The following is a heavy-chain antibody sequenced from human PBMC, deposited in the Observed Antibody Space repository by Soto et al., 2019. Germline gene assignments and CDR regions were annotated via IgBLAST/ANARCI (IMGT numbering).Heavy chain of an antibody. CDR2: IYYSGST. CDR1: GGSISSGGYY. V-gene: IGHV4-31*03. Sequence: QVQLQESGPGLVKPSQTLSLTCTVSGGSISSGGYYWSWIRQHPGKGLEWIGYIYYSGSTYYNPSLKSRVTISVDTSKNQCSLKLSSVTAADTAVYYCARGVEMATIRWFDPWGQGTLVTVSS. J-gene: IGHJ5*02. CDR3: ARGVEMATIRWFDP. D-gene: IGHD5-12*01.